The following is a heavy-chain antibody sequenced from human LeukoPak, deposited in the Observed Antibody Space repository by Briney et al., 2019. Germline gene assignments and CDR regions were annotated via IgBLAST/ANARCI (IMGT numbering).Heavy chain of an antibody. V-gene: IGHV4-30-4*08. CDR3: ARVGLYSGSYYWFDP. Sequence: SQTLSLTCTVSGGSISSGDYYWRWIRQPPGKGLEWIAYIYYTGNTYYNPSLKSRVTISVDTSKNQFSLKLSSVTAADTAMYYCARVGLYSGSYYWFDPWGQGTLVTVSS. D-gene: IGHD1-26*01. CDR2: IYYTGNT. CDR1: GGSISSGDYY. J-gene: IGHJ5*02.